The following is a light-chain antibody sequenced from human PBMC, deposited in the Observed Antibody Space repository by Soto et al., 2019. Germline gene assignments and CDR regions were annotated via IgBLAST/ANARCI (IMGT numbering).Light chain of an antibody. CDR2: AAS. Sequence: DIHLTQSPSSLSASVGDIVTITFRSSQAITNNLAWYQQKPGKAPKLLIYAASSLQSGVPSRFSGSGSGTDFTLTISSLQPEDFATYYCQQSYSTPPVTFGGGTKVDIK. V-gene: IGKV1-39*01. CDR3: QQSYSTPPVT. CDR1: QAITNN. J-gene: IGKJ4*01.